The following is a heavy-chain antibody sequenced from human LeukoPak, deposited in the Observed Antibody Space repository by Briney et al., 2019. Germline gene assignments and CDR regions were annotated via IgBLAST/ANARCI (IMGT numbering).Heavy chain of an antibody. Sequence: GSSVKVSCKASGYTFTSYDINWVRQATGQGLEWMGWVNPNSGNTGYAQKFQGRVTMTRNTSISTAYMELSSLRSEDMAVYYCWARGQDPLTQVVAANDYWGQGTLVTVSS. V-gene: IGHV1-8*01. J-gene: IGHJ4*02. CDR2: VNPNSGNT. D-gene: IGHD2-15*01. CDR1: GYTFTSYD. CDR3: WARGQDPLTQVVAANDY.